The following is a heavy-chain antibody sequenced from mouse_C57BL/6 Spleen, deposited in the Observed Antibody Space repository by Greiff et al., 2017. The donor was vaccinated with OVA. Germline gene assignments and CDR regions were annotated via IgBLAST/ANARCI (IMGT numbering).Heavy chain of an antibody. CDR1: GYTFTSYW. V-gene: IGHV1-59*01. Sequence: QVQLQQPGAELVRPGTSVKLSCKASGYTFTSYWMHWVKQRPGQGLEWIGVIDPSDSYTNYNQKFKGKATLTVDTSSGTAYMQLSSLTSEDSAVYYCARPGGGYFDVWGTGTTVTVSS. CDR2: IDPSDSYT. J-gene: IGHJ1*03. CDR3: ARPGGGYFDV.